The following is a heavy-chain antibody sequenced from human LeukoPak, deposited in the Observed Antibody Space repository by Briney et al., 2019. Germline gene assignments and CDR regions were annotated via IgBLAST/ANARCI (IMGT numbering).Heavy chain of an antibody. CDR2: IYYSGST. CDR3: ARRHDYGDWFDP. CDR1: GGSISSYY. V-gene: IGHV4-59*08. Sequence: SETLSLACTVSGGSISSYYWSWIRQPPGKGLEWIGYIYYSGSTNYNPSLKSRVTISVDTSKNQFSLKLSSVTAADTAVYYCARRHDYGDWFDPWGQGTLVTVSS. J-gene: IGHJ5*02. D-gene: IGHD4-17*01.